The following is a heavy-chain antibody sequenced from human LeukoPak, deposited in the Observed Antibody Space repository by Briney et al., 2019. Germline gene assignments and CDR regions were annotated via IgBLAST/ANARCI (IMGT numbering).Heavy chain of an antibody. CDR2: IIPIFGTA. CDR3: AREMTTVTHGYYYYYMDV. V-gene: IGHV1-69*05. J-gene: IGHJ6*03. D-gene: IGHD4-11*01. CDR1: GGTFSSYA. Sequence: GASVKVSCKASGGTFSSYAISWVRQAPGQGLEWMGGIIPIFGTANYAQKLQGRVTITTDESTSTAYMELSSLRSEDTAVYYCAREMTTVTHGYYYYYMDVWGKGTTVTVSS.